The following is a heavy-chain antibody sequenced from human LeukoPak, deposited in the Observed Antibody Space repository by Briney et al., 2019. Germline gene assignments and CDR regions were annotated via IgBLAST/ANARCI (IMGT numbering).Heavy chain of an antibody. CDR3: ARDGRN. CDR1: GFSFSNYA. Sequence: PGGSLRLSCVGSGFSFSNYAMNWVRQAPGKGLEWVSYISRSGASIYYADSVKGRFTISRDNAKNSLCLQMNSLRAEDTAVYYCARDGRNWGQGTLVTVSS. CDR2: ISRSGASI. V-gene: IGHV3-48*03. J-gene: IGHJ4*02.